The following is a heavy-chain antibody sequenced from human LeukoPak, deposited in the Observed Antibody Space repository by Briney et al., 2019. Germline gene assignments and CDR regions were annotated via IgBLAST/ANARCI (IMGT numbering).Heavy chain of an antibody. J-gene: IGHJ2*01. D-gene: IGHD3-10*01. CDR3: ASGSMVRGVSNWYFDL. CDR2: IYYSGGT. CDR1: GGSISSYY. V-gene: IGHV4-59*01. Sequence: SETLSLTCTVSGGSISSYYWSWIRQPPGKGLEFIGYIYYSGGTNYNPSLKSRVTISADTSKNQFSLKLSSVTAADTAVYYCASGSMVRGVSNWYFDLWGRGTLVTVSS.